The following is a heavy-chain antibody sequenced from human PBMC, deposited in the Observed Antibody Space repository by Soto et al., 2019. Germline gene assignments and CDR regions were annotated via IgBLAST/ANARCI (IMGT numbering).Heavy chain of an antibody. Sequence: QITLKESGAALVKPTQTLTLTCTFAGVSLSTSGVGVGWIRQPPGKALEWLAVSYWDDSNHYNPSLESRLTTTKDTSKNQVVLTMTNMDPVDKAKYFCAHKGYGDSPLDYWGQGTLVTVSS. CDR1: GVSLSTSGVG. D-gene: IGHD4-17*01. CDR2: SYWDDSN. CDR3: AHKGYGDSPLDY. J-gene: IGHJ4*02. V-gene: IGHV2-5*02.